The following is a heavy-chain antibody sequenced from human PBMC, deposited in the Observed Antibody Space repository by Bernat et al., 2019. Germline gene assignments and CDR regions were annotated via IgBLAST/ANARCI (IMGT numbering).Heavy chain of an antibody. CDR3: ARGRHCTSSICYYDLNWFDP. V-gene: IGHV3-7*03. CDR1: GFSFSSHW. J-gene: IGHJ5*02. CDR2: IKQDGSEQ. Sequence: EVQLVESGGGLVQPGGSLRLSCAASGFSFSSHWMSWVRQAPGKGLEWVANIKQDGSEQNYVDSVKGRFTISRDNAQNSLYLQMTSLRADETAVYYCARGRHCTSSICYYDLNWFDPWGQGTLVTVSS. D-gene: IGHD2-2*01.